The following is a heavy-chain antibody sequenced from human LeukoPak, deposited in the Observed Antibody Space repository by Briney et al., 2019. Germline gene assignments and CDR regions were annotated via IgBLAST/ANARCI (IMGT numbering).Heavy chain of an antibody. D-gene: IGHD6-19*01. CDR2: IIPIFGTA. Sequence: ASVKVSCKASGGTFSSYAISWVRQAPGQGLEWMGGIIPIFGTANYAQKLQGRVTMTTDTATSTAYMELRSLRSDDTAVYYCARDGPVADIGFDYWGQGTLVTVSS. J-gene: IGHJ4*02. V-gene: IGHV1-69*05. CDR1: GGTFSSYA. CDR3: ARDGPVADIGFDY.